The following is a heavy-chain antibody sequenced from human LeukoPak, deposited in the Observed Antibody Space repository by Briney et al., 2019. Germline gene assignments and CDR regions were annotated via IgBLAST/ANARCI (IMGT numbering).Heavy chain of an antibody. V-gene: IGHV3-33*03. CDR1: GFTFSSYG. Sequence: PGGSLRLSCAASGFTFSSYGMHWVRQAPGKGLEWVAVIWYDGSNKYYADSGKGRFTISRDNSKNQLYLQMNSLRPEDTAVYYCAKGVRGVIAYCLDYWGQGTLVTVSS. J-gene: IGHJ4*02. CDR2: IWYDGSNK. D-gene: IGHD3-10*01. CDR3: AKGVRGVIAYCLDY.